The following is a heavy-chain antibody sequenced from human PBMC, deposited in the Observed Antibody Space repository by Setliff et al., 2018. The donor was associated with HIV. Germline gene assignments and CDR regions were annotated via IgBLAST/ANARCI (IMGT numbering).Heavy chain of an antibody. V-gene: IGHV5-51*01. CDR2: IYPRDSDA. CDR1: GYTFTTYW. Sequence: GESLKISCKGSGYTFTTYWIAWVRQMPGKGLEWMGIIYPRDSDARYNPSFQAQVTISVDKSITTAYLQWSSLKASDTAMYYCARPSYSGYDYSFDYWGQGTMVTVSS. J-gene: IGHJ4*02. D-gene: IGHD5-12*01. CDR3: ARPSYSGYDYSFDY.